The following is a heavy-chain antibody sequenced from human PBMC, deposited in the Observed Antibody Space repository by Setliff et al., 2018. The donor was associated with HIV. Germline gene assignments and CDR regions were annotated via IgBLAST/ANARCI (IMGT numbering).Heavy chain of an antibody. V-gene: IGHV1-69*02. Sequence: SVKISCKASRSTFNSHTINWVRQAPGQGLDWMGRIIPILGVANYAQRFQGKVTITADKSTSTAYMELTSLRSDDTAMYYCVRGVQSPPHYSYYYMDVWGEGTMVTVSS. D-gene: IGHD3-3*01. CDR3: VRGVQSPPHYSYYYMDV. CDR2: IIPILGVA. CDR1: RSTFNSHT. J-gene: IGHJ6*03.